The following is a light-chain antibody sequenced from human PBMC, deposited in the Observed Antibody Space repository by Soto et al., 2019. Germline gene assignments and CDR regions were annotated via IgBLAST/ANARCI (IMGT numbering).Light chain of an antibody. CDR3: SSYTTSSTDV. Sequence: QSALTQPASVSGSPGQSITISCTGTSSDVGSYNYVYWYQQHPGKAPKVMIYDVSNRPSGVSYRFSGSKSGNTASLTISGLQAEDEADYYCSSYTTSSTDVFGTGTKLTVL. V-gene: IGLV2-14*01. CDR1: SSDVGSYNY. CDR2: DVS. J-gene: IGLJ1*01.